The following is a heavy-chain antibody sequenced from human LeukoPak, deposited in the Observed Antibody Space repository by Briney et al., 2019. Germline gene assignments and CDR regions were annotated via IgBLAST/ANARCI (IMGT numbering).Heavy chain of an antibody. V-gene: IGHV4-4*07. CDR1: GGSISSYY. CDR3: ARDRVYDFWSGYYTAGAFDI. D-gene: IGHD3-3*01. J-gene: IGHJ3*02. Sequence: PSETLSLTCTVSGGSISSYYWSWIRQPAGKGLEWIERIYTSGSTNYNPFLKRRDTMSVDTSKNQFSLKLSSVTAADTAVYYCARDRVYDFWSGYYTAGAFDIWGQGTMVTVSS. CDR2: IYTSGST.